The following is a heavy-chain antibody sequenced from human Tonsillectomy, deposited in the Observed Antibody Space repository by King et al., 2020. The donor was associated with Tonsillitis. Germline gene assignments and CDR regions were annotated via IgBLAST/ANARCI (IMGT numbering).Heavy chain of an antibody. V-gene: IGHV3-21*01. CDR1: RFTFSSYF. D-gene: IGHD4-23*01. Sequence: VQLVESGGGLVKPGGSLRLSCAASRFTFSSYFMNWVRQAPGKGLEWVSSISDSSSYIYYADSVKGRFTISRDNAKNSLYLQMNSLRAEDTAVYYCARQEGTYGGNSDWYFDLWGRGTLVTVSS. CDR2: ISDSSSYI. CDR3: ARQEGTYGGNSDWYFDL. J-gene: IGHJ2*01.